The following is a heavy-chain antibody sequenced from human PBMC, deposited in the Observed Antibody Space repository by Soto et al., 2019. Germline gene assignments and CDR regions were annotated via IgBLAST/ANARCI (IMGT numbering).Heavy chain of an antibody. V-gene: IGHV3-48*02. CDR3: ARGGITGSRDAFDI. Sequence: GGSLRLSCAASGFTFSSYSMNWVRQAPGKGLEWVSYISSSSSTIYYADSVKGRFTISRDNAKNSLYLQMNSLRDEDTAVYYCARGGITGSRDAFDIWGQGTMVTVSS. J-gene: IGHJ3*02. CDR2: ISSSSSTI. CDR1: GFTFSSYS. D-gene: IGHD1-7*01.